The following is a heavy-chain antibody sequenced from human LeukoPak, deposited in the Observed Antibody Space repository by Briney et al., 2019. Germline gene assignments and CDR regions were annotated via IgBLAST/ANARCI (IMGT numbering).Heavy chain of an antibody. Sequence: PGRSLRLSCAASGFTFDDYAMHWVRQPPGKGLEWVSGISWTSDTIGYADSVKGRFTISRDNAKNSLYLQMNSLRAEDTALYYCAKDSNPNLPKYYSGSGSYYKGSEGNWFDPWGQGTLVTVSS. D-gene: IGHD3-10*01. CDR3: AKDSNPNLPKYYSGSGSYYKGSEGNWFDP. V-gene: IGHV3-9*01. CDR2: ISWTSDTI. J-gene: IGHJ5*02. CDR1: GFTFDDYA.